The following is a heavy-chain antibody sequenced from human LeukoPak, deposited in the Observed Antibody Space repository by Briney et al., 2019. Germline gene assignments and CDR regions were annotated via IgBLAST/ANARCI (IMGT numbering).Heavy chain of an antibody. Sequence: SETLSLTCTVSDGSISSYYWSWIRQPPGKGLEWIGYVYHSGSTNYNPSLKSRVTMSEDTSKSQFSLNLNSVTAADTAVYYCARGMEGSWYVTLDYWGQGTLVNVSS. CDR1: DGSISSYY. CDR2: VYHSGST. V-gene: IGHV4-59*01. J-gene: IGHJ4*02. D-gene: IGHD6-13*01. CDR3: ARGMEGSWYVTLDY.